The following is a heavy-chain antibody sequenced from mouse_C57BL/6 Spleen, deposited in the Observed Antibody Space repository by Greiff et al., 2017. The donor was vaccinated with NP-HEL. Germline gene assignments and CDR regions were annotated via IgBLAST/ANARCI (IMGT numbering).Heavy chain of an antibody. CDR1: GYTFTSYW. CDR3: ARWTYYSTLGDY. D-gene: IGHD2-5*01. Sequence: QVQLKQSGAELVKPGASVKMSCKASGYTFTSYWITWVKQRPGQGLEWIGDIYPGSGSTNYNEKFKSKATLTVDTSSSTAYMQLSSLTSEDSAVYYCARWTYYSTLGDYWGQGTTLTVSS. V-gene: IGHV1-55*01. J-gene: IGHJ2*01. CDR2: IYPGSGST.